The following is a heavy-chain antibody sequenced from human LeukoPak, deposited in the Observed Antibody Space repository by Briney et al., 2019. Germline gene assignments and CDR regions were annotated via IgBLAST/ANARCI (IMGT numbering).Heavy chain of an antibody. D-gene: IGHD6-19*01. CDR2: ISAYNGNT. J-gene: IGHJ6*02. CDR1: GYTFTSYG. CDR3: ARDPRSGRSYGMDV. V-gene: IGHV1-18*01. Sequence: EASVTVSCKASGYTFTSYGISWVRQAPGQGLEWMGWISAYNGNTNYAQKLQGRVTMTRDTSISTAYMELSRLRSDDTAVYYCARDPRSGRSYGMDVWGQGTTVTVSS.